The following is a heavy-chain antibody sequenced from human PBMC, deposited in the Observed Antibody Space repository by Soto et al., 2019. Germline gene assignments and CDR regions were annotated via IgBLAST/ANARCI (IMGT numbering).Heavy chain of an antibody. CDR3: AGGYYYDNSGYRA. CDR2: ISSSSGTI. Sequence: PGGSLRLSCVASGFSIRSYSMNWVRQDPGKGLEWISYISSSSGTINYADSVKGRFTISRDTAKNSLSLQMVSLRDEDTAVYYCAGGYYYDNSGYRAWGQGTLVTVSS. J-gene: IGHJ4*01. CDR1: GFSIRSYS. V-gene: IGHV3-48*02. D-gene: IGHD3-22*01.